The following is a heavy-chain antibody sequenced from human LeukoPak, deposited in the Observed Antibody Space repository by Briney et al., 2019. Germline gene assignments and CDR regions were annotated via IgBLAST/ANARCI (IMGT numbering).Heavy chain of an antibody. CDR1: GFTFSSYA. D-gene: IGHD3-22*01. CDR2: ISYDGSNK. V-gene: IGHV3-30-3*01. J-gene: IGHJ4*02. Sequence: GGSLRLSCAASGFTFSSYAMHWVRQAPGKGLEWVAVISYDGSNKYYADSVKGRFTISRDNSKNTLYLQMNSLRAEDTAVYYCASHYDSSGLGVKYFDYWGQGTLVTVSS. CDR3: ASHYDSSGLGVKYFDY.